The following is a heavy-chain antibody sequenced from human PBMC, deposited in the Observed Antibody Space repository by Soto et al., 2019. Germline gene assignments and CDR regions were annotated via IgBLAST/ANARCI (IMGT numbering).Heavy chain of an antibody. CDR2: IYHSGST. CDR3: ARVHGSGWGDFDI. V-gene: IGHV4-30-2*01. J-gene: IGHJ3*02. Sequence: PSETLSLTCAVSGGSISSGGYSWSWIRQPPGKGLEWIGYIYHSGSTYYNPSLKSRVTISVDRSKNQFSLKLSSVTAADTAVYYCARVHGSGWGDFDIWGQGAMVTVSS. CDR1: GGSISSGGYS. D-gene: IGHD3-10*01.